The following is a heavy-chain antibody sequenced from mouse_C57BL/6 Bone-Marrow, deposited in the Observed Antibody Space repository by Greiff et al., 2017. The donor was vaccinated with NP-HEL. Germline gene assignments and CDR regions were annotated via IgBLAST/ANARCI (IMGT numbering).Heavy chain of an antibody. D-gene: IGHD3-2*02. CDR2: IWGVGST. V-gene: IGHV2-6*01. J-gene: IGHJ3*01. CDR3: DSEGSSGYVRFAY. Sequence: VKLMESGPGLVAPSQCLSLTCTVSGFSFTSYGVDWVRQSPGKGLEWLGVIWGVGSTNYNSALISRLSIIKDNSKSQVFLKMHSLQSEATAMYFCDSEGSSGYVRFAYWGQGTLVTVSA. CDR1: GFSFTSYG.